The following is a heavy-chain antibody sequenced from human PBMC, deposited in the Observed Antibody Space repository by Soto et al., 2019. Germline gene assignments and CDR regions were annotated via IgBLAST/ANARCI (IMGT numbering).Heavy chain of an antibody. D-gene: IGHD3-3*01. V-gene: IGHV4-31*03. CDR3: TTGSVEGY. Sequence: TLSLTCTVSGRAISSGCYYWDWIRQLPGKGLEWSGYVYDSVSTYYSPSLESRGTVSVDTSTNHFSLKLSSLKPEDTAVYYCTTGSVEGYWVKGILVTVSS. CDR1: GRAISSGCYY. J-gene: IGHJ4*02. CDR2: VYDSVST.